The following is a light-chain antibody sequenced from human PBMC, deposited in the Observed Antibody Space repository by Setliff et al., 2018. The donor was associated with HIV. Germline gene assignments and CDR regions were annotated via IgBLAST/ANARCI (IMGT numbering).Light chain of an antibody. J-gene: IGLJ1*01. CDR3: QSYDSSLSGYV. V-gene: IGLV1-40*01. Sequence: QAVPTQPPSVSGAPGPRVTIYCTGSSPNIGAGFDVHWYHQFPGTAPKPLLYSFTNRSSGVPYRFSGSKSGTSASLAIAGLQAEDEADYYCQSYDSSLSGYVFGTGTKVTVL. CDR2: SFT. CDR1: SPNIGAGFD.